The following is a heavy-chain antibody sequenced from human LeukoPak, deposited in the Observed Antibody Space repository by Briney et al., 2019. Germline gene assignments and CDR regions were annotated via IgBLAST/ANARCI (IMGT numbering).Heavy chain of an antibody. CDR2: IKSNADGGTT. V-gene: IGHV3-15*01. CDR3: STYRWQYDSSGYDY. Sequence: GGSLILSCASSGFTFSKAWMSWVRQATGKGLELLGLIKSNADGGTTDYAAPVQGRITISRDDSQNTLYLHLDSLKAEDTAVYYCSTYRWQYDSSGYDYWGQGTPVAVSS. CDR1: GFTFSKAW. D-gene: IGHD3-22*01. J-gene: IGHJ4*02.